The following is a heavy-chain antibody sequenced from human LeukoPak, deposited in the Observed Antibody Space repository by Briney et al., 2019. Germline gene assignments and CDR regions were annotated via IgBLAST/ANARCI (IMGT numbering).Heavy chain of an antibody. CDR3: AAKGYSYGNNAFDI. J-gene: IGHJ3*02. V-gene: IGHV3-30*03. Sequence: GGSLRLSCAASGFTFSSCGMHWVRQAPGKGLEWVAVISYDGSNKFYADSVTGRFTVSRDNSKNTLYLQMNSLRAEDTAVYYCAAKGYSYGNNAFDIWGQGTMVTVSS. CDR1: GFTFSSCG. CDR2: ISYDGSNK. D-gene: IGHD5-18*01.